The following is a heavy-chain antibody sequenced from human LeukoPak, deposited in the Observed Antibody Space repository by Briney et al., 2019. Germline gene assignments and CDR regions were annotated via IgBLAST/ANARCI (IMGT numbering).Heavy chain of an antibody. CDR2: IGSGSDYI. Sequence: SGGSLRLSCTAPESVFSRHTMNWVRQAPGKGLEWVSSIGSGSDYIKYADSVKGRFSISRDNAKSSLFLQMNSLRDEDMGIYYCAREFDSKGRFDWWGQGTPVTVS. CDR1: ESVFSRHT. CDR3: AREFDSKGRFDW. J-gene: IGHJ4*02. V-gene: IGHV3-21*01. D-gene: IGHD4-11*01.